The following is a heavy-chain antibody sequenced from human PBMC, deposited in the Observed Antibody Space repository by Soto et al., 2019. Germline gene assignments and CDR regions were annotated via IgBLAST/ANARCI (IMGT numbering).Heavy chain of an antibody. CDR2: IYYSGST. V-gene: IGHV4-39*01. CDR1: GGSISSGSCY. D-gene: IGHD3-10*01. J-gene: IGHJ6*02. CDR3: AAEQITMVRGVPNYYYGMDV. Sequence: SETLSLTCTVAGGSISSGSCYWDWIRKPPGKGLEWIGSIYYSGSTYYNPSLKSRVTISVDTSKNQFSLKLSSVAAADTAVYYCAAEQITMVRGVPNYYYGMDVWGQGTTVTVSS.